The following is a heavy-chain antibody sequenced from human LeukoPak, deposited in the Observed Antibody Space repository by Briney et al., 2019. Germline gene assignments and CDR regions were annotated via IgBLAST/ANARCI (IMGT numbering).Heavy chain of an antibody. J-gene: IGHJ4*02. V-gene: IGHV3-48*03. Sequence: GGSLRLSCAASGFTFSTYEMNWVRQAPGKGLEWVSYISSSGSSIYYADSVKGRFTISRDNAKNSLYLQMNSLRAEDTAVYYCARGAALCDYWGQGTLVTVSS. CDR1: GFTFSTYE. D-gene: IGHD1-26*01. CDR2: ISSSGSSI. CDR3: ARGAALCDY.